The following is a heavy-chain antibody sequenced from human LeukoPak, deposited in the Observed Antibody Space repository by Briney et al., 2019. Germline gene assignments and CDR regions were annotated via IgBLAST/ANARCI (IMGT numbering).Heavy chain of an antibody. V-gene: IGHV3-74*01. Sequence: PGGSLRLSCAASGFTFSKYWMLWVRQAPGQGLESVSRINTDGTVTTYADSVKGRFTAARDNADYTLFLQMNSVRDEDTAVYDCATKRWLAPPPDSWGQGTPVTVSS. J-gene: IGHJ4*02. CDR1: GFTFSKYW. CDR3: ATKRWLAPPPDS. D-gene: IGHD6-19*01. CDR2: INTDGTVT.